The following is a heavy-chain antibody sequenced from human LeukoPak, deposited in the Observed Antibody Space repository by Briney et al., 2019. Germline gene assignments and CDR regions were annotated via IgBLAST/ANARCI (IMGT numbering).Heavy chain of an antibody. V-gene: IGHV1-24*01. Sequence: ASVKVSCKVSGYTLTELSMHWVRQAPGKGLEWMGGFDPEDGETIYAQKFQGRVTMTEDTSTDTAYMELSSLRSEDTAVYYCATRRPNYDILPGYYRNYFDYWGQGTLVTVSS. J-gene: IGHJ4*02. D-gene: IGHD3-9*01. CDR1: GYTLTELS. CDR3: ATRRPNYDILPGYYRNYFDY. CDR2: FDPEDGET.